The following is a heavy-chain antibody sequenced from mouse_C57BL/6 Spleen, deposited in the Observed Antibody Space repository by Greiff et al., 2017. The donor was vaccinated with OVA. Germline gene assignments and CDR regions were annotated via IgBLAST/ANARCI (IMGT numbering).Heavy chain of an antibody. CDR1: GFNIKDDY. Sequence: EVKLMESGAELVRPGASVKLSCTASGFNIKDDYMPWVKQRPEQGLEWIGWIDPENGDTEYASKFQGQATITADTSSNTAYLQLSSLTSEDTAVYYCTTPPSITTVVPYWGQGTTLTVSS. V-gene: IGHV14-4*01. J-gene: IGHJ2*01. D-gene: IGHD1-1*01. CDR3: TTPPSITTVVPY. CDR2: IDPENGDT.